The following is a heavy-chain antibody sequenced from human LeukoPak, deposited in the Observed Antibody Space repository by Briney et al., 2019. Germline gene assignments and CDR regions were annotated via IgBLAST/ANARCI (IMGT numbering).Heavy chain of an antibody. D-gene: IGHD5-24*01. CDR3: AKGSEMATIYHGVDY. CDR1: GFTFDDYT. Sequence: GGSLRLSCAASGFTFDDYTMHWVRQAPGKGLEWVSLISWDGGSTYYADSVKGRFTISRDNSKNSLYLQMNSLRTEDTALYYCAKGSEMATIYHGVDYWGQGTLVTVSS. J-gene: IGHJ4*02. V-gene: IGHV3-43*01. CDR2: ISWDGGST.